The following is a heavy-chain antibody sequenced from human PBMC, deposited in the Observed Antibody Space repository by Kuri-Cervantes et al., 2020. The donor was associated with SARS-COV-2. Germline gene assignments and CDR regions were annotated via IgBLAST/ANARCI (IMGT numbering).Heavy chain of an antibody. V-gene: IGHV3-48*01. Sequence: ETLSLTCAASGFTFSSYSMNWVRQAPGKGLEWVSYISSSSSTIYYADSVKGRFTISRDNAKNSLYLQMNSLRAEDTALYYCAKDMGTIFGVVIGSGYGMDVWGQGTTVTVSS. D-gene: IGHD3-3*01. CDR3: AKDMGTIFGVVIGSGYGMDV. CDR1: GFTFSSYS. J-gene: IGHJ6*02. CDR2: ISSSSSTI.